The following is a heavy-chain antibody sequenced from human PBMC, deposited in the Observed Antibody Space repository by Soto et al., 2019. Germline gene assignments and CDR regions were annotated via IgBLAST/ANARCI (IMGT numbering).Heavy chain of an antibody. CDR1: GDLFNNHA. CDR2: ISPLFSTT. Sequence: QVQLVQSGAEVKEPGSSVKVSCKASGDLFNNHAFNWVRQAPGQGLEWMGRISPLFSTTNYAQKFQGRVTIGADELTTIVYLEVNNLESDDTAMYYCAASPAIAAAGYSKFWGQGTLVTVSP. J-gene: IGHJ4*02. V-gene: IGHV1-69*01. CDR3: AASPAIAAAGYSKF. D-gene: IGHD6-13*01.